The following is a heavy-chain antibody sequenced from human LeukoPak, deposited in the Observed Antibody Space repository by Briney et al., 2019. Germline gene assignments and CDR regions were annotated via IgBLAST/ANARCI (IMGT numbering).Heavy chain of an antibody. CDR1: GFTFSSYS. V-gene: IGHV3-21*01. CDR2: ISSSSSYI. J-gene: IGHJ5*02. Sequence: GGSLRLSCAASGFTFSSYSMNLVRQAPGKGLEWVSSISSSSSYIYYADSVKGRFTISRDNAKNSLYLQMNSLRAEDTAVYYCARDLNDFWSGYPNWFDPWGQGTLVTVSS. D-gene: IGHD3-3*01. CDR3: ARDLNDFWSGYPNWFDP.